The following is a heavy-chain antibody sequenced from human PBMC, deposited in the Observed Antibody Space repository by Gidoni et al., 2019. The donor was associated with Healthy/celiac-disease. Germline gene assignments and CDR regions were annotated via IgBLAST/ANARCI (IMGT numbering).Heavy chain of an antibody. CDR1: GFTFSSYS. V-gene: IGHV3-21*01. J-gene: IGHJ4*02. D-gene: IGHD6-13*01. Sequence: EVQLVESGGGLVKPGGSLSLSCAASGFTFSSYSMNWVRQAPGKGLEWVSSISSSSSYIYYADSVKGRFTISRDNAKNSLYLQMNSLRAEDTAVYYCARDLGKGIAAAGTFDYWGQGTLVTVSS. CDR2: ISSSSSYI. CDR3: ARDLGKGIAAAGTFDY.